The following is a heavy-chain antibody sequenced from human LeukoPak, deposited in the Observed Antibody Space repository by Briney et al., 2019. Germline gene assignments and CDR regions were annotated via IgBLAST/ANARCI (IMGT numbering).Heavy chain of an antibody. CDR3: TRGPPDGSGNYYPGDF. J-gene: IGHJ4*02. Sequence: GGSLRLSCAASGFTFTRYGMHWVRQAPGKGLEWVAVISYDGSNKYYADSVKGRFTISRDNSKNTLYLQMNSLRVEDTAVYYCTRGPPDGSGNYYPGDFWGQGTLVTVSS. CDR2: ISYDGSNK. D-gene: IGHD3-10*01. V-gene: IGHV3-33*05. CDR1: GFTFTRYG.